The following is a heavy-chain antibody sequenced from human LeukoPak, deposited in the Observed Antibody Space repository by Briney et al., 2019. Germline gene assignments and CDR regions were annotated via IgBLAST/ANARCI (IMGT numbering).Heavy chain of an antibody. CDR2: INGDGSST. CDR3: ARNDF. Sequence: GGSLRLSCAASGFTFSNYWMHWVRQAPGKGLVWVARINGDGSSTRHADSVKGRFTISRDNAKNTLFLQMNSLRGEDTAVYYCARNDFWGQGTLVTVSS. J-gene: IGHJ4*02. CDR1: GFTFSNYW. V-gene: IGHV3-74*01.